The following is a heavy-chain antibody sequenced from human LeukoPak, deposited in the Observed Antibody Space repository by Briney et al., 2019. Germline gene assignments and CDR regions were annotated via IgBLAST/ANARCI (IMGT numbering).Heavy chain of an antibody. Sequence: GGSLRLSCAASGFTFSSYAMSWLRQAPGKGLEWVSAISGSGGSTYYADSVKGRFTISRDNSKNTLYLQMNSLRAEDTAVYYCAKLASGYSSSWSVTPFDYWGQGTLVTVSS. V-gene: IGHV3-23*01. J-gene: IGHJ4*02. CDR1: GFTFSSYA. D-gene: IGHD6-13*01. CDR2: ISGSGGST. CDR3: AKLASGYSSSWSVTPFDY.